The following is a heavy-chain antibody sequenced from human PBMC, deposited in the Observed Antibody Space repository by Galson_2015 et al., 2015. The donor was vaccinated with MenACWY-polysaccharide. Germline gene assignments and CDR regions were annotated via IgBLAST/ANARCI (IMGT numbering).Heavy chain of an antibody. CDR1: GFTFSSYA. J-gene: IGHJ6*02. Sequence: SLRLSCAASGFTFSSYAIHWVRQAPGKGLEWVAVISYDGSNKYYADSVKGRFTISRDNSKNTLYLQMNSLRAEDTAIYYCARSYCSRTSCSGMDVWGQGTTVTVSS. D-gene: IGHD2-2*01. CDR2: ISYDGSNK. CDR3: ARSYCSRTSCSGMDV. V-gene: IGHV3-30-3*01.